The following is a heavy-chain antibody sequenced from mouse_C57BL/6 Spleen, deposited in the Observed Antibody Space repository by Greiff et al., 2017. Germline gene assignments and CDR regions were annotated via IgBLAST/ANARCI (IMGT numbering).Heavy chain of an antibody. CDR3: ARERAFYYYGDCDV. J-gene: IGHJ1*03. V-gene: IGHV1-54*01. Sequence: QVQLQQSGAELVRPGTSVKVSCKASGYAFTNYLIEWVKQRPGQGLEWIGVINPGSGGTNYNEKFKGKATLTADKSSSTAYMQLSSLTSEDSAVYFCARERAFYYYGDCDVWGTGNTVTVSS. CDR1: GYAFTNYL. CDR2: INPGSGGT. D-gene: IGHD1-1*01.